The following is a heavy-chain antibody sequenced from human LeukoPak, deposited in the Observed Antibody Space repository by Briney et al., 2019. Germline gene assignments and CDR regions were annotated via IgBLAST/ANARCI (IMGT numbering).Heavy chain of an antibody. V-gene: IGHV3-48*03. CDR1: GFTFSSYE. Sequence: GGSLRLSCAASGFTFSSYEMNWVRQAPGKGLEWVSYISSSGSTIYYADSVKGRFTIPRDNAKNSLYLQMNSLRAEDTAVYYCAREASYYYGSGYAFDIWGQGTMVTVSS. CDR3: AREASYYYGSGYAFDI. CDR2: ISSSGSTI. D-gene: IGHD3-10*01. J-gene: IGHJ3*02.